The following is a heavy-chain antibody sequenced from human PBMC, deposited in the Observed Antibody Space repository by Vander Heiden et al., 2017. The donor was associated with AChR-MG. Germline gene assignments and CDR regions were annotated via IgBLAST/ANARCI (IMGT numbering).Heavy chain of an antibody. J-gene: IGHJ3*02. D-gene: IGHD1-26*01. CDR2: MEPSESYT. CDR1: GYSFTRDG. V-gene: IGHV5-10-1*03. CDR3: ARHVEDRWELSDAFDI. Sequence: EVQLVQSGAEVKTPGESLRIPRQGSGYSFTRDGISWVRKMPGKGLEGMGRMEPSESYTNYSPSVQGHVTISADKSISTAYLQWSSLKASDTAMYYCARHVEDRWELSDAFDIWGQGTMVTVSS.